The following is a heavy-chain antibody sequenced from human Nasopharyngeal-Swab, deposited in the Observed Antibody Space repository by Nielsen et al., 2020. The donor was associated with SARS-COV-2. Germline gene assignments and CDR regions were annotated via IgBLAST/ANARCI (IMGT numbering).Heavy chain of an antibody. Sequence: ASVKVSCKASGYTFTSYAMHWVRQAPGQRLEWMGWINAGNGNTKYSQKFQGRVTITRDTSASTAYMELSSLRSEDTAVYYCARGISLGSSQDYWGQGTLVTVSS. CDR1: GYTFTSYA. CDR3: ARGISLGSSQDY. V-gene: IGHV1-3*01. CDR2: INAGNGNT. D-gene: IGHD6-13*01. J-gene: IGHJ4*02.